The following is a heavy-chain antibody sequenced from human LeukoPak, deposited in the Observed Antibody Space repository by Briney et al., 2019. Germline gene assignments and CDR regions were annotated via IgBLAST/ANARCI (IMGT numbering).Heavy chain of an antibody. CDR3: AREGGFYRPLDY. CDR2: VHLDGRT. V-gene: IGHV4-4*02. Sequence: SETLSLTCGVSGGSISSTNWWTWGRQPPGKGLEWIGEVHLDGRTNYNPSLESRLTMSVDFSENHISLKLTSVTAADTAVYYCAREGGFYRPLDYSGQGTLVTVSS. J-gene: IGHJ4*02. CDR1: GGSISSTNW. D-gene: IGHD3-3*01.